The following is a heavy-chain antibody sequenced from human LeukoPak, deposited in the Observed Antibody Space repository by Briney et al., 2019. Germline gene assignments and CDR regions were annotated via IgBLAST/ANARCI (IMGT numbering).Heavy chain of an antibody. J-gene: IGHJ4*02. Sequence: GASVKVSSKASGHTFTSYDINWVRQATGQGLEWMGWMNPNSGNTGYAQKFQGRVTMTRNTSISTAYMELSSLRSEDTPVYYCARGGIGYDILAAHYWGQGTLVTVSS. D-gene: IGHD3-9*01. CDR3: ARGGIGYDILAAHY. V-gene: IGHV1-8*01. CDR2: MNPNSGNT. CDR1: GHTFTSYD.